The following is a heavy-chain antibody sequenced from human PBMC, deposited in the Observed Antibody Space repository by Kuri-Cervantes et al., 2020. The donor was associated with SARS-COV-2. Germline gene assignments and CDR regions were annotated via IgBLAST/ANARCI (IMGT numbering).Heavy chain of an antibody. V-gene: IGHV1-2*04. J-gene: IGHJ6*02. CDR3: ARGMVRGVIQYYYYGMDV. CDR2: INPNSGGT. D-gene: IGHD3-10*01. CDR1: GYTFSDYSNYY. Sequence: ASVKVSCKASGYTFSDYSNYYMYWVRQAPGQGLEWMGWINPNSGGTNYAQNFQGWVTMTRDTSISTAYMELSRLRSDDTAVYHCARGMVRGVIQYYYYGMDVWGQGTTVTVSS.